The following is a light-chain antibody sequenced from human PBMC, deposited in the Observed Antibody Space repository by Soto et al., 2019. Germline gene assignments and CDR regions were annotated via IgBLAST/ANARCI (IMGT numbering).Light chain of an antibody. V-gene: IGKV4-1*01. Sequence: DIVMTQSPDSLAVSLGERATVNCKSSQSLRYNNKDYLAWYQQKPGQPPNLLLYWASTRESGVSDRFSGSGSGTDFTLTISSLQTEDVAVYYCQQYYGSPWTFGQGTKVEIK. CDR1: QSLRYNNKDY. CDR3: QQYYGSPWT. J-gene: IGKJ1*01. CDR2: WAS.